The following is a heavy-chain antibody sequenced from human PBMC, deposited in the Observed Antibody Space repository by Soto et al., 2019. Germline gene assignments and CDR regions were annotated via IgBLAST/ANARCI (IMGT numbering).Heavy chain of an antibody. CDR1: GFTFSSYS. CDR3: ARALIDYYDSSGLDY. V-gene: IGHV3-48*02. D-gene: IGHD3-22*01. J-gene: IGHJ4*02. Sequence: GGSLRLSCAASGFTFSSYSMNWGRQAPGKGLEWVSYISSSSSTIYYADSVKGRFTISRDNAKNSLYLQMNSLRDEDTAVYYCARALIDYYDSSGLDYWGQGTLVTVSS. CDR2: ISSSSSTI.